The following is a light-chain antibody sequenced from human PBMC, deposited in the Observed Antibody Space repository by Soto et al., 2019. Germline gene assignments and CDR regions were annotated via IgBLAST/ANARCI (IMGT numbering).Light chain of an antibody. CDR2: DVS. Sequence: QSALTQPASVSGSPGQSITISCTGTRGDVGGYNYVSWYQQHPGKAPKLMIYDVSNRPSGVSNRFSGSKSGNTASLTISGLQAEDEADYYCSSYTSSSTVVFGGGTKLTVL. J-gene: IGLJ2*01. V-gene: IGLV2-14*01. CDR1: RGDVGGYNY. CDR3: SSYTSSSTVV.